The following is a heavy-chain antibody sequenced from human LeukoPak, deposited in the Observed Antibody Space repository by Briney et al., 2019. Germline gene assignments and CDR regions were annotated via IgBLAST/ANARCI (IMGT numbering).Heavy chain of an antibody. CDR3: ARVIVGATLGFDY. CDR2: IYYSGST. Sequence: SETLSLTCTVSGGSISSYYWSWIRQPPGKGLEWIGYIYYSGSTNYNPSLKSRVTISVDTSKNQFSLKLSSVTAADTAVYYCARVIVGATLGFDYWGQGTLVTVSS. J-gene: IGHJ4*02. D-gene: IGHD1-26*01. CDR1: GGSISSYY. V-gene: IGHV4-59*01.